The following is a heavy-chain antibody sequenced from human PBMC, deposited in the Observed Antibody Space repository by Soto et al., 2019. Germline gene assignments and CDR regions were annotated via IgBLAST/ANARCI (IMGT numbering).Heavy chain of an antibody. D-gene: IGHD3-22*01. CDR1: GGSISSGDYY. Sequence: SETLSLTCTVSGGSISSGDYYWGWIRQPPGKGLEWIGYIYYSGSTYYNPSLKSRVTISVDTSKNQFSLKLSSVTAADTAVYYCASYDSSGYYYDDYWGQGTLVTVSS. J-gene: IGHJ4*02. CDR2: IYYSGST. V-gene: IGHV4-30-4*01. CDR3: ASYDSSGYYYDDY.